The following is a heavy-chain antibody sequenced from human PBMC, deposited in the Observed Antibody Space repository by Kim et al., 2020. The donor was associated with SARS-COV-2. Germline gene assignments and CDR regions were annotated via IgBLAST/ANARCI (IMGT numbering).Heavy chain of an antibody. J-gene: IGHJ6*02. V-gene: IGHV3-73*01. D-gene: IGHD2-15*01. CDR3: ASLYCVRGSCYLDV. CDR1: GFSFSGSV. CDR2: IQTKSSSYAT. Sequence: GGSLRLSCAASGFSFSGSVIHWVRQPSGKGLEWVGRIQTKSSSYATAYTASLMGKFTISRDDSKNTAYLQMNGLKTEDTAVYYCASLYCVRGSCYLDVWGQGTTVTVSS.